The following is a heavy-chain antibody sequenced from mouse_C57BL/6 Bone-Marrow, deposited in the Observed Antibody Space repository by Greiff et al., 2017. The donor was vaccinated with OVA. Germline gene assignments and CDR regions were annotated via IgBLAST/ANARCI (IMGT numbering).Heavy chain of an antibody. D-gene: IGHD2-4*01. CDR1: GYTFTSYW. V-gene: IGHV1-64*01. J-gene: IGHJ2*01. CDR3: ASRNYDYDGVPFDY. Sequence: QVQLQQPGAELVKPGASVKLSCKASGYTFTSYWMHWVKQRPGQGLEWIGMIHPNSGSTNYNEKFKSKATLTVDKSSSTAYMQLSSLTSEDSAVYCCASRNYDYDGVPFDYWGQGTTLTVSS. CDR2: IHPNSGST.